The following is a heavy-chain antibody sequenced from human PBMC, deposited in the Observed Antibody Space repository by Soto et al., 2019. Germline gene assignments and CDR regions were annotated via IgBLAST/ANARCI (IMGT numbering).Heavy chain of an antibody. D-gene: IGHD2-15*01. CDR3: ARDGYCSGGSCYPGDFDY. CDR1: GFTFSSYS. J-gene: IGHJ4*02. Sequence: GGSLRLSCAASGFTFSSYSMNWVRQAPGKGLEWVSYISSSSSTIYYADSVKGRFTISRDNAKNSLYLQMNSLRDEDTAVYYCARDGYCSGGSCYPGDFDYWGQGTLVTVSS. CDR2: ISSSSSTI. V-gene: IGHV3-48*02.